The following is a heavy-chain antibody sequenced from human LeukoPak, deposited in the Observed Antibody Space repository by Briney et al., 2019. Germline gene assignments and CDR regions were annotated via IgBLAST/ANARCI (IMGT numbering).Heavy chain of an antibody. V-gene: IGHV3-23*01. D-gene: IGHD3-3*01. CDR3: ATNYYDFWSGYKD. CDR1: GFTFSSYA. Sequence: GGSLRLSCAASGFTFSSYAMSWVRQAPGKGLWWVSAISGSGGSTYYADSVKGRFTISRDNSKNTLYLQMNSLRAEDTAVYYCATNYYDFWSGYKDWGQGTLVTVSS. J-gene: IGHJ4*02. CDR2: ISGSGGST.